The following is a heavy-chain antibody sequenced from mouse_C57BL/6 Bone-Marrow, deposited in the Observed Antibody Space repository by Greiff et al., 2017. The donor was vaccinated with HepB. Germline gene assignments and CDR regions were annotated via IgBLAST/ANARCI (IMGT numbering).Heavy chain of an antibody. CDR2: IDPANGNT. D-gene: IGHD4-1*01. J-gene: IGHJ3*01. Sequence: VHVKQSVAELVRPGASVKLSCTASGFTIKNTYMHWVKQRPEQGLEWIGRIDPANGNTNYAPKFQGKATITADTSSNTAYLQLSSLTSEDTAIYYCARDWGWFAYWGQGTLVTVSA. CDR1: GFTIKNTY. CDR3: ARDWGWFAY. V-gene: IGHV14-3*01.